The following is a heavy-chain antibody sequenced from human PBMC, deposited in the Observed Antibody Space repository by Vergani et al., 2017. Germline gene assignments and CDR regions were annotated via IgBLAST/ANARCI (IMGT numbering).Heavy chain of an antibody. D-gene: IGHD3-10*01. CDR2: IYAGDSDV. V-gene: IGHV5-51*01. J-gene: IGHJ4*02. CDR1: GYIFSNFW. Sequence: EKQLVQSGSETKKPGESLKISCQAFGYIFSNFWIGWVRQRPGRGLEWMGIIYAGDSDVRYSPSFQGQVTISADKSIATAYLQWSSLKASDTAIYYCARRETVIRGVLERAFDYWGQGTLVTVSP. CDR3: ARRETVIRGVLERAFDY.